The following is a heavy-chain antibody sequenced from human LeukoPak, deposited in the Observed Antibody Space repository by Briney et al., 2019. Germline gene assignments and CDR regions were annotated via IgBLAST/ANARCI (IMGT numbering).Heavy chain of an antibody. CDR3: ARSSGSTGFDYYYGMDV. CDR1: GFSFSSYW. V-gene: IGHV3-21*01. J-gene: IGHJ6*02. Sequence: GGSLRLSCAASGFSFSSYWMGWVRQAPGKGLEWVSSISSSSSYIYYADSVKGRFTISRDNAKNSLYLQMNSLRAEDTAVYYCARSSGSTGFDYYYGMDVWGQGTTVTVSS. CDR2: ISSSSSYI. D-gene: IGHD3-10*01.